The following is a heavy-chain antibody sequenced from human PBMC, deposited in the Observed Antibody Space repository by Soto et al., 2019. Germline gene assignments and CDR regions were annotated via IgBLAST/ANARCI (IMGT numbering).Heavy chain of an antibody. Sequence: SLRLSCLASVFTFADYAMHWVRQTPGKGLEWVSSIDWNGGSTAYADSVKGRFTISRDNARNSLYLQMNSLRPEDTALYYCVKGRGSYFVYFGLDVWGQGTTVTVSS. D-gene: IGHD1-26*01. CDR1: VFTFADYA. V-gene: IGHV3-9*01. CDR2: IDWNGGST. CDR3: VKGRGSYFVYFGLDV. J-gene: IGHJ6*02.